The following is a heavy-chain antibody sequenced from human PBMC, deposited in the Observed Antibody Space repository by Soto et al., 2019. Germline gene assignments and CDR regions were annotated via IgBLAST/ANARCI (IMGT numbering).Heavy chain of an antibody. CDR2: IYATGTT. J-gene: IGHJ5*02. CDR1: GASISGFC. CDR3: VRDGTKTLRDGFDP. V-gene: IGHV4-4*07. Sequence: SETLSLTCTVSGASISGFCWSWIRKSAGKGLEWIGRIYATGTTDYNPSLKSRVMMSVDTSKKQFSLKLRSVTAADTAVYYCVRDGTKTLRDGFDPWGQGISVTVSS. D-gene: IGHD1-1*01.